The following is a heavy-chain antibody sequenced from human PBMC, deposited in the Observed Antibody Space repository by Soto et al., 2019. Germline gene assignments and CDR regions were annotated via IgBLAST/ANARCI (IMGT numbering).Heavy chain of an antibody. J-gene: IGHJ4*02. CDR3: ARVGPWVRVVPAAAYYFDY. V-gene: IGHV4-59*01. CDR2: IYYSGST. Sequence: QVQLQESGPGLVKPSETLSLTCTVSGGSISSYYWSWIRQPPGKGLEWIGYIYYSGSTNYNPSLKSRVTISVDTSKNQFSLKLSSVTAADTAVYYCARVGPWVRVVPAAAYYFDYWGQGTLVTVSS. D-gene: IGHD2-2*01. CDR1: GGSISSYY.